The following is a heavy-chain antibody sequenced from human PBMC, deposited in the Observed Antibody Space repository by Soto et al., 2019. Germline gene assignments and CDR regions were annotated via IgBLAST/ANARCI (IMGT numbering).Heavy chain of an antibody. Sequence: PSETLSLTCTVSGGSISSGGYYWSWIRQHPGKGLEWIGYIYYSGSTYYNPSLKSRVTISVDTSKNQFSLKLSSVTAADTAVYYCAREGYGGNTTWFDPWGQRTLVTVSS. D-gene: IGHD4-17*01. CDR1: GGSISSGGYY. V-gene: IGHV4-31*03. J-gene: IGHJ5*02. CDR3: AREGYGGNTTWFDP. CDR2: IYYSGST.